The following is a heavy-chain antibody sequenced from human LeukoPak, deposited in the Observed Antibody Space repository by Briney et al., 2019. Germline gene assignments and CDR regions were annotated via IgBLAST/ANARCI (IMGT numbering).Heavy chain of an antibody. CDR1: GYTFTSYG. CDR3: ARGSRNALLDY. J-gene: IGHJ4*02. V-gene: IGHV1-18*01. CDR2: ISADNGNT. Sequence: GASVKVSCKASGYTFTSYGINWVRQAPGQGLEWMGWISADNGNTNYAQKVQGRVTMTTDTSTSTAYMELRSLRSDDTAVYYCARGSRNALLDYWGQGTLVTVSS.